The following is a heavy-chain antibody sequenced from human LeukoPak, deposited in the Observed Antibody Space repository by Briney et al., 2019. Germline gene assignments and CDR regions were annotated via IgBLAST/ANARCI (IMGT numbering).Heavy chain of an antibody. J-gene: IGHJ5*02. CDR2: MNPNSGNT. CDR3: ARARRITIFGVVQAARNRQNNWFDP. V-gene: IGHV1-8*01. CDR1: GYTFTSYD. D-gene: IGHD3-3*01. Sequence: ASVKVSCKASGYTFTSYDINWVRQATGQGLEWMGWMNPNSGNTGYAQKFQGRVTMTRDTSISTAYMELSRLRSDDTAVYYCARARRITIFGVVQAARNRQNNWFDPWGQGTLVTVSS.